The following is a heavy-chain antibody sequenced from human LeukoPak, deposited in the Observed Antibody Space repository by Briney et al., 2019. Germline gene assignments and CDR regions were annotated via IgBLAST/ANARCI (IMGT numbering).Heavy chain of an antibody. J-gene: IGHJ5*02. V-gene: IGHV4-30-2*01. CDR2: IYHSGST. Sequence: SETLSLTCTVSGGSISSGGYYWSWIRQPPGKGLEWIGYIYHSGSTYYNPSLKSRVTISVDRSKNRFSLKLSSVTAADTAVYYCARETRGEYNWFDPWGQGTLVTVSS. D-gene: IGHD3-10*01. CDR3: ARETRGEYNWFDP. CDR1: GGSISSGGYY.